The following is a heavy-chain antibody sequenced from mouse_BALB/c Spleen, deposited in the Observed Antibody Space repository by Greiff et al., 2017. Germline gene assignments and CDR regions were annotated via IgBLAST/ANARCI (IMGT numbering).Heavy chain of an antibody. CDR1: GFNIKDTY. D-gene: IGHD2-1*01. CDR2: IDPANGNT. Sequence: VQLQQSGAGLVKPGASVKLSCTASGFNIKDTYMHWVKQRPEQGLEWIGRIDPANGNTKYDPKFQGKATIPADTSSNTAYLQLSSLTSEDTAVYYCELNGNYPMVNGGQGTSAPVSS. CDR3: ELNGNYPMVN. J-gene: IGHJ4*01. V-gene: IGHV14-3*02.